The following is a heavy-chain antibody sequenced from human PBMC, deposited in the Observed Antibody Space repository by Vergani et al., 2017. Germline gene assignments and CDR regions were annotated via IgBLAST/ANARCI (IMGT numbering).Heavy chain of an antibody. CDR2: IWCDGSKK. CDR1: GFTFSTYG. V-gene: IGHV3-33*01. D-gene: IGHD3/OR15-3a*01. Sequence: QVQLVESGGGVVQPGRSLRLSCAASGFTFSTYGMHWVRQAPGKGVEWVAVIWCDGSKKYYGYSVKGRFTISRDNSKNTLYLQMNSLSAEDTAVYYCARDDDFWIAYFSSTNWFYPWDQGTLVTVSS. CDR3: ARDDDFWIAYFSSTNWFYP. J-gene: IGHJ5*02.